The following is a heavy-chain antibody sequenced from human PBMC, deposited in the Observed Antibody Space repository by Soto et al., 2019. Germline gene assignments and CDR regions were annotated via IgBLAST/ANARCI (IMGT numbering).Heavy chain of an antibody. D-gene: IGHD3-10*01. V-gene: IGHV4-34*01. Sequence: SETLSLTCAVYGGSFSGYYWSWVRQPPGKGLEWIGEINHSGSTNYNPSLKSRVTISVDTSKNQFSLKLSSVTAADTAVYYCARGKYPAVRARGHPTSYGMDVWGQGTTVTVSS. CDR3: ARGKYPAVRARGHPTSYGMDV. CDR2: INHSGST. CDR1: GGSFSGYY. J-gene: IGHJ6*02.